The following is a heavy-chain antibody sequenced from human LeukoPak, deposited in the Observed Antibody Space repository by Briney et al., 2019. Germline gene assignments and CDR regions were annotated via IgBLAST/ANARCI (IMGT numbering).Heavy chain of an antibody. CDR3: ATDGPQWELLQWVVY. D-gene: IGHD1-26*01. J-gene: IGHJ4*02. CDR1: GYTLTELS. V-gene: IGHV1-24*01. Sequence: ASVKVSCKVSGYTLTELSMHWVRQAPGKGLEWMGGFDPEDGETIYAQKFQGRVTMTEDTSTDTAYMELSSLRSEDTAVYYCATDGPQWELLQWVVYWGQGTLVTVSS. CDR2: FDPEDGET.